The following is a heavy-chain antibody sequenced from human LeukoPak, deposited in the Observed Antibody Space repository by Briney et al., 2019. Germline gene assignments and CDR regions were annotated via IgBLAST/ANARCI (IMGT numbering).Heavy chain of an antibody. CDR3: ARATCGGDCRAHYYYYHMDV. J-gene: IGHJ6*03. V-gene: IGHV4-4*07. CDR1: GGSISNYY. CDR2: IYTSGST. Sequence: SETLSLTCTVSGGSISNYYWTWIRQPAGKGLEWIGRIYTSGSTKYNPSLKSRVTISVDTSKNQFSLKLSSVTAADTAVYYCARATCGGDCRAHYYYYHMDVWGKGTTVTISS. D-gene: IGHD2-21*02.